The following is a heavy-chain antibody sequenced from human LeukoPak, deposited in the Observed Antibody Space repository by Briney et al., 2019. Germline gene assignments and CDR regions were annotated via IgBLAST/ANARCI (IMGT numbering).Heavy chain of an antibody. D-gene: IGHD3-22*01. Sequence: GGSLRLSRAASGFTVSSNYMSWVRQAPGKGLEWVSVIYSGGSTYYADSVKGRFTISRDNSKNTPYLQMNSLRAEDTAVYYCARHYYDSSGPNFDYWGQGTLVTVSS. CDR1: GFTVSSNY. J-gene: IGHJ4*02. CDR3: ARHYYDSSGPNFDY. V-gene: IGHV3-53*01. CDR2: IYSGGST.